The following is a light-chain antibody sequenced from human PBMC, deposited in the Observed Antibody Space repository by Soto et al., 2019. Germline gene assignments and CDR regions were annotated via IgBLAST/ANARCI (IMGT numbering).Light chain of an antibody. CDR3: CSYAGSVFSV. CDR2: DVS. J-gene: IGLJ1*01. CDR1: KATIGAFNF. V-gene: IGLV2-23*02. Sequence: QSGLTQPASVSGPPGPSVTFSSAGTKATIGAFNFVSWYQHHPGKAPKLLIYDVSDRPSGVSTRFSASNSGNTASLTISGLQAEDEADYYCCSYAGSVFSVFGTGTKVTV.